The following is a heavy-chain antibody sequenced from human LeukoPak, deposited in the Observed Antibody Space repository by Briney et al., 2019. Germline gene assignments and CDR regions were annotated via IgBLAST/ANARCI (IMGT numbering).Heavy chain of an antibody. CDR3: ARDVRVGASAY. V-gene: IGHV3-53*01. CDR1: GFTVSSNY. D-gene: IGHD1-26*01. Sequence: GGSLRLSCAASGFTVSSNYMSWVRQAPGKGLEWVSVIYSGGSTYYADSVKGRFTISRDNSKNTLYLQMNSLRAEDTAVYYCARDVRVGASAYWGQGTLVTVSS. J-gene: IGHJ4*02. CDR2: IYSGGST.